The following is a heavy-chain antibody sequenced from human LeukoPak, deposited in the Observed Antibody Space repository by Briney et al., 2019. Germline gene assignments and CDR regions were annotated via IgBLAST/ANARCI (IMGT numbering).Heavy chain of an antibody. Sequence: GASVKVSCKASGYTFTGYYMHWVRQAPGQGLEWMGRINPNSSGTNYAQKFQGRVTMTRDTSISTAYMELSRLRSDDTAVYYCARILYCGGGDCYFDYWGQGTLVTVSS. D-gene: IGHD2-21*01. J-gene: IGHJ4*02. CDR3: ARILYCGGGDCYFDY. CDR2: INPNSSGT. CDR1: GYTFTGYY. V-gene: IGHV1-2*06.